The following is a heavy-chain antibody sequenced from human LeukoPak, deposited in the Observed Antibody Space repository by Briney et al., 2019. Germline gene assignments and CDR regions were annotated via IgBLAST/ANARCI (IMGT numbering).Heavy chain of an antibody. V-gene: IGHV6-1*01. CDR2: TYYRSKWYN. D-gene: IGHD6-19*01. J-gene: IGHJ3*02. Sequence: SQTLSLTCAISGDSVSSNSAAWNWIRQSPSRGLEWLGRTYYRSKWYNDYAVSVKSRITINPDTSKNRFSLQLNSVTPEDTAVYYCARAPLAVAVAGSDAFDIWGQGTMVTVSS. CDR3: ARAPLAVAVAGSDAFDI. CDR1: GDSVSSNSAA.